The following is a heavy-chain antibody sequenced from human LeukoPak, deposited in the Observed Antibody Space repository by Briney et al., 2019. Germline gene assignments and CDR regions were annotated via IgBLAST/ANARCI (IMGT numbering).Heavy chain of an antibody. D-gene: IGHD4-11*01. Sequence: SETLSLTCTVSSDSISSYYWSWIRQPPGKGLEWIGYIYYSGSTNYNPSLKSRVTISVDTSRNQFSLKLSSVTAADTAVYYCARGLDYRGWFDPWGQGTLVTVSS. V-gene: IGHV4-59*01. CDR2: IYYSGST. J-gene: IGHJ5*02. CDR3: ARGLDYRGWFDP. CDR1: SDSISSYY.